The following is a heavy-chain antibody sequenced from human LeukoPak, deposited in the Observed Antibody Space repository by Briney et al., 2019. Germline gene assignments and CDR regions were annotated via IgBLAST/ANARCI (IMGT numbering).Heavy chain of an antibody. J-gene: IGHJ6*03. D-gene: IGHD3-3*01. V-gene: IGHV3-64*01. CDR2: ISSNGGST. CDR3: ARDRTDYDFWSGYYGYYYMDV. CDR1: GFTFNDYA. Sequence: GGSLRLSCAASGFTFNDYAMHWVRQAPGKGLEYVSAISSNGGSTYYANSVKGRFTISRDNSKNTLYLQMGSLRAEDMAVYYCARDRTDYDFWSGYYGYYYMDVWGKGTTVTVSS.